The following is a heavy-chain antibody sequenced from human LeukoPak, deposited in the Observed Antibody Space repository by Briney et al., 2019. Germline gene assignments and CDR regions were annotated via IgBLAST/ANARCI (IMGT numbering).Heavy chain of an antibody. CDR3: ARLQFWSGYYSYFDY. CDR2: INPNSGGT. J-gene: IGHJ4*02. Sequence: ASVKVSCKASGYTFTGYYMHWVRQAPGQGREWMGWINPNSGGTNYVQKFQGRVTMTRDTSISTAYMELSRLRSDDTAVYYCARLQFWSGYYSYFDYWGQGTLVTVSS. D-gene: IGHD3-3*01. CDR1: GYTFTGYY. V-gene: IGHV1-2*02.